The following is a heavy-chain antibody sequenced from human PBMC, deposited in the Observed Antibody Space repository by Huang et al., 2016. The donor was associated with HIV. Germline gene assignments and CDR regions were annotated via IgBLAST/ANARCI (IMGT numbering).Heavy chain of an antibody. D-gene: IGHD3-10*01. CDR2: ISGSGVST. J-gene: IGHJ4*02. V-gene: IGHV3-23*01. Sequence: VQLLESGGGLVQPGGSRSLSCAASGFTFSSYAMSWVRPAPGKGLEWVSTISGSGVSTYHADSVKGRFTTSRDNSENMLYLQMHTLRAEDTAVYYCAKGEFVGESYFDQWGQGTLVTVSS. CDR1: GFTFSSYA. CDR3: AKGEFVGESYFDQ.